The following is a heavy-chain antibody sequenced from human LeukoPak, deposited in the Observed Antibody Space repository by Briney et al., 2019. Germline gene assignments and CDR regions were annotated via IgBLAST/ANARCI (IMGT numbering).Heavy chain of an antibody. CDR2: IIPIFGTA. V-gene: IGHV1-69*13. CDR3: ARNSGYSSSWADFDY. J-gene: IGHJ4*02. D-gene: IGHD6-13*01. Sequence: ASVKVSCKASGGTFCSYAISWVRQAPGQGLEWMGGIIPIFGTANYAQKFQGRVTITADESTSTAYMELSSLRAEDTAVYYCARNSGYSSSWADFDYWGQGTLVTVSS. CDR1: GGTFCSYA.